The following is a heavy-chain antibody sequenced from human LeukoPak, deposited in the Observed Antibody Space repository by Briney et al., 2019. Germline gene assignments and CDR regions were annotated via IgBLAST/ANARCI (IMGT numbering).Heavy chain of an antibody. CDR1: GGSINFYY. J-gene: IGHJ5*02. D-gene: IGHD6-13*01. V-gene: IGHV4-4*07. Sequence: PSETLSLTCTVSGGSINFYYWSWIRQPAGKGLEWIGRIYSTGSTNYSPSLKSRVTMSVDKSKNQFSLNLSSVTAADTAVYYCARHLVSNQQLVHYSWFDPWGQGTLVTVSS. CDR3: ARHLVSNQQLVHYSWFDP. CDR2: IYSTGST.